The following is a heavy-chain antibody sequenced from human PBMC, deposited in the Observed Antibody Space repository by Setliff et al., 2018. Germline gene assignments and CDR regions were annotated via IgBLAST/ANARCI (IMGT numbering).Heavy chain of an antibody. Sequence: SETLSLTCTVSGGSISSHYWTWIRQPAGKGLEWIGRLYTSGDTNYNPSLKSRVSMSLDTSKNQFSLKLSSVTAADTAVYYCARDRVVVLAGRRGFYFDNWGQGFLVTVSS. D-gene: IGHD2-15*01. CDR1: GGSISSHY. CDR3: ARDRVVVLAGRRGFYFDN. CDR2: LYTSGDT. V-gene: IGHV4-4*07. J-gene: IGHJ4*02.